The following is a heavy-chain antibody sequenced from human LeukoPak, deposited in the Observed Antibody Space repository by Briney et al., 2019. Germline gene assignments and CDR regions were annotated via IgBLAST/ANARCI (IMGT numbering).Heavy chain of an antibody. CDR1: GFTFSSYA. J-gene: IGHJ4*02. CDR3: GRRFDY. CDR2: ISYDGSNK. V-gene: IGHV3-30-3*01. Sequence: TGGSLRLSCAASGFTFSSYAMHWVRQAPGKGLEWVAVISYDGSNKYYADSVKGRFTISRDNSKNTLYLQMNSLRAEDTAVYYCGRRFDYWGQGTLVTVSS.